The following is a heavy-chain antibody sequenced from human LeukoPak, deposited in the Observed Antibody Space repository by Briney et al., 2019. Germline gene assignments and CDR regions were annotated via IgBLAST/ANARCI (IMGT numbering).Heavy chain of an antibody. CDR1: GITFNNYG. J-gene: IGHJ5*01. V-gene: IGHV3-23*01. Sequence: PGGSLRLSCAASGITFNNYGMSWVRQATGKGQEWVSGLSGSGGSTWYADSVKGRFTISRDNPKNTLYLQMNSPRADDTATYYCVKARGAGSHKDWHFDSWGQGTLFTVSS. CDR2: LSGSGGST. CDR3: VKARGAGSHKDWHFDS. D-gene: IGHD1-26*01.